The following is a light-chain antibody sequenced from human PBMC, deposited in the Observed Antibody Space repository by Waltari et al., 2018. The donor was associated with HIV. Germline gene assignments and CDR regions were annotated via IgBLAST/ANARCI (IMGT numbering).Light chain of an antibody. Sequence: SYELTQPPSVSVSPGQTASITCPGDKLGDKYACWYQQKPGQSPVLVIYQDSKRPSGIPERFSGSTSGNTATLTISGTQAMDEGDYYCQAWDSSTVVFGGGTKLTVL. J-gene: IGLJ2*01. CDR2: QDS. CDR3: QAWDSSTVV. CDR1: KLGDKY. V-gene: IGLV3-1*01.